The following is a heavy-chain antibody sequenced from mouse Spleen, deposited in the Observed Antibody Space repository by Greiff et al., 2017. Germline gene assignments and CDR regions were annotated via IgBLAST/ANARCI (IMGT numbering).Heavy chain of an antibody. V-gene: IGHV5-17*01. CDR3: ARGDYSNYYFDY. J-gene: IGHJ2*01. Sequence: DVKLVESGGGLVKPGGSLKLSCAASGFTFSDYGMHWVRQAPEKGLEWVAYISSGSSTIYYADTVKGRFTISRDNAKNTLFLQMTSLRSEDTAMYYCARGDYSNYYFDYWGQGTTLTVSS. CDR1: GFTFSDYG. D-gene: IGHD2-5*01. CDR2: ISSGSSTI.